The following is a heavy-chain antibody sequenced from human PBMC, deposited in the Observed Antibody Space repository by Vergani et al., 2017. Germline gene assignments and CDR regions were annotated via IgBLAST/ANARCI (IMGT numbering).Heavy chain of an antibody. J-gene: IGHJ6*02. CDR1: GFTVSSNY. V-gene: IGHV3-53*01. CDR3: VRDPYYYGSGSYLMDV. Sequence: EVQLVESGGGLIQPGGSLRLSCAASGFTVSSNYMSWVRPAPGKGLEWVSVIYSSGSTYYADSVKGRFTIARDNSKNTLYLQMNSLRVEDTAVYYCVRDPYYYGSGSYLMDVWGQGTTVTVSS. CDR2: IYSSGST. D-gene: IGHD3-10*01.